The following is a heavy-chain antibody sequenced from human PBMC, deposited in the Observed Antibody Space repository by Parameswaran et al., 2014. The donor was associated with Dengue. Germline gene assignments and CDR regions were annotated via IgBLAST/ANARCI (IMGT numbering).Heavy chain of an antibody. J-gene: IGHJ6*02. CDR3: ARPTTVTYYQYMDV. CDR2: ISSSGSMI. D-gene: IGHD4-11*01. V-gene: IGHV3-48*03. Sequence: KWIRQPPGKGLEWVSYISSSGSMIYYADSVKGRFTSSRDNAKNSLYLQMNSLRAEDTAVYYCARPTTVTYYQYMDVWGQGTTVTVSS.